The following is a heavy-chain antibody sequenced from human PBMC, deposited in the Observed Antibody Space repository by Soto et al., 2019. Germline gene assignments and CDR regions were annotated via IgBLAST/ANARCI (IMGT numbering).Heavy chain of an antibody. CDR3: ARSPPGGYHYYYGMDV. Sequence: LRLSCAASGFTFSSYDMQWVRQATGKGLEWVSAIGIAGDTYYPGSVKGRLTISRENAKNSLYLQMNSLRAGDTAVYYCARSPPGGYHYYYGMDVWGQGTTVTVSS. V-gene: IGHV3-13*04. D-gene: IGHD3-22*01. CDR1: GFTFSSYD. J-gene: IGHJ6*02. CDR2: IGIAGDT.